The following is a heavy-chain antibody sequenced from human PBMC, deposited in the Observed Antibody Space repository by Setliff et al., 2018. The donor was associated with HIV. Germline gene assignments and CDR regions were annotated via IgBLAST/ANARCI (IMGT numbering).Heavy chain of an antibody. CDR2: MNPNSGDT. CDR1: GHTFSNYD. V-gene: IGHV1-8*01. CDR3: ASGKGVRGDIITGGLDV. Sequence: ASVKVSCKASGHTFSNYDVIWVRRATGQGLEWMGWMNPNSGDTGYSQKFQGRVIMTRDTSISTAYMELSSLTSADTAVYYCASGKGVRGDIITGGLDVWGTGTTVTVSS. D-gene: IGHD3-10*01. J-gene: IGHJ6*04.